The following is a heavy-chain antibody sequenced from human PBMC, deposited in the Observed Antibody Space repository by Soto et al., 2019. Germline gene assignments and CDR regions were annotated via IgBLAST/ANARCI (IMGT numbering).Heavy chain of an antibody. D-gene: IGHD2-15*01. CDR3: GRLPTVGTYCSGGSCYAAFDI. V-gene: IGHV4-39*01. Sequence: SETLSLTCTVAGGSSSSSSYYCGWIRQPPGKGLEWIGSIYYSGSTYYNPSLKSRVTISVDTSKTQFSLKLSSVTAADTAVYYCGRLPTVGTYCSGGSCYAAFDIWGKGTMVPVSS. CDR2: IYYSGST. J-gene: IGHJ3*02. CDR1: GGSSSSSSYY.